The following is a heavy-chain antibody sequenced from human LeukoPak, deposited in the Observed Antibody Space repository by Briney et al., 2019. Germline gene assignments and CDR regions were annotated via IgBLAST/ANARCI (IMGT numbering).Heavy chain of an antibody. CDR2: INHNGNVN. V-gene: IGHV3-7*03. J-gene: IGHJ4*02. CDR3: AKQIVGASPLDY. Sequence: GGSLRLSCAASGFTFSSYWMNWARQAPGKGLEWVASINHNGNVNYYVDSVKGRFTISRDNSKNTLYLQMNSLRAEDTAVYYCAKQIVGASPLDYWGQGTLVTVSS. CDR1: GFTFSSYW. D-gene: IGHD1-26*01.